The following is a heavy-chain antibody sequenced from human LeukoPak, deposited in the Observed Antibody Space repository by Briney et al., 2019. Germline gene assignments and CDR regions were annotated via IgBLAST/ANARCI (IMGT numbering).Heavy chain of an antibody. CDR2: IYYSGST. V-gene: IGHV4-59*01. D-gene: IGHD2-8*01. J-gene: IGHJ4*02. CDR3: ARDFAVYEV. Sequence: SGTLSLTCTVSGGSISSYYWSWIRQPPAKGLEWIGYIYYSGSTNYNPSLKSRVTISVDTSKNQFSLKLSSVTAAGTALYYCARDFAVYEVWGQGTLVTVSS. CDR1: GGSISSYY.